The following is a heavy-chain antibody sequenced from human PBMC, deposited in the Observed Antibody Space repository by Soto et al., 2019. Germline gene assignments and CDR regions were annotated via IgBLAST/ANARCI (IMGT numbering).Heavy chain of an antibody. V-gene: IGHV3-23*01. CDR3: AKEGRDYDYVWGSYFN. CDR2: ISGSGGST. CDR1: GFTFSSYA. J-gene: IGHJ4*02. D-gene: IGHD3-16*01. Sequence: GGSLRLSCAASGFTFSSYAMSWVRQAPGKGLEWVSAISGSGGSTYYADSVKGRFTISRDNSKNTLYLQMNSLRAEDTAVYYCAKEGRDYDYVWGSYFNWGQGTLVTVSS.